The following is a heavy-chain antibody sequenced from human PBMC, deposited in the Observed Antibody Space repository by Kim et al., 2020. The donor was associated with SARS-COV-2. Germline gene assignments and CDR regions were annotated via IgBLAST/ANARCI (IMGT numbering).Heavy chain of an antibody. CDR1: GGSFNLGGYY. CDR2: MSYSGTA. V-gene: IGHV4-31*03. D-gene: IGHD6-6*01. CDR3: ARMNGYRSYEFDS. J-gene: IGHJ4*02. Sequence: SETLSLTCTVSGGSFNLGGYYWTWMRQHPGEGLEWIGSMSYSGTAHYNPSLKSRLTIFVDTSKRQFSLTLTSVTAADTAVYYCARMNGYRSYEFDSWGQGTLVTVSS.